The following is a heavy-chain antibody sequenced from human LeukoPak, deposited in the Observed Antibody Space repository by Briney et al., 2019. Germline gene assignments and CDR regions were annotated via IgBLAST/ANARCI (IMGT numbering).Heavy chain of an antibody. V-gene: IGHV4-39*07. J-gene: IGHJ4*02. CDR3: ARFRREIDY. CDR2: IYYSGGT. CDR1: GGSISSSSYY. Sequence: SETLSLTCTVSGGSISSSSYYWGWLRQPPGTGLEWIGSIYYSGGTYYNPSLKSRVTISVGTSKNQFSLKLSSVTAADTAVYYCARFRREIDYWGQGTLVTVSS.